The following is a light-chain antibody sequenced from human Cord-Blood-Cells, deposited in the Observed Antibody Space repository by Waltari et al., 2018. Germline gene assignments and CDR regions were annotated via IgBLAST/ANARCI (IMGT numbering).Light chain of an antibody. J-gene: IGKJ5*01. V-gene: IGKV4-1*01. CDR3: QQYYSTPIT. CDR1: QSVLYSSNNKNY. CDR2: WAS. Sequence: DILMTQSPDSLAVSLGERATINCKSSQSVLYSSNNKNYLAWYQQKPGQPPKLLIYWASTRESGGPDRFSGSGSGADFTLTISSLQAEDVAVYYCQQYYSTPITFGQGTRLEIK.